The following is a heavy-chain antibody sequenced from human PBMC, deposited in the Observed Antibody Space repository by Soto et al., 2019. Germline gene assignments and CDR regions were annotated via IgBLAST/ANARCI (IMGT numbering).Heavy chain of an antibody. CDR3: ARVVGALGHWFDP. V-gene: IGHV1-18*01. CDR2: ISAYNYNT. J-gene: IGHJ5*02. Sequence: VKVSCKASGYTFTSYGLSWVRQAPGQGLEWMGRISAYNYNTNYAQKLQGRVTMTTDTSTSTAYMELRSLRSDDTAVYYCARVVGALGHWFDPWGQGTLVTVSS. CDR1: GYTFTSYG. D-gene: IGHD1-26*01.